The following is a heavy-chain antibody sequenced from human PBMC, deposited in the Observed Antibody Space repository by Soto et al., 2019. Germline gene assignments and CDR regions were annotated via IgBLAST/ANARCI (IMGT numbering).Heavy chain of an antibody. D-gene: IGHD2-15*01. V-gene: IGHV4-31*11. CDR1: GGSISSGGYF. Sequence: PSETLSLTCAVSGGSISSGGYFWGWVRQPPGKGLEWIGYIYYSGSTYYNPSVKSRVTISLDQSKNQFSLKLSSVTAADTAVYYCARAYTVVGLYYFDYWGQGTLVTV. CDR3: ARAYTVVGLYYFDY. CDR2: IYYSGST. J-gene: IGHJ4*02.